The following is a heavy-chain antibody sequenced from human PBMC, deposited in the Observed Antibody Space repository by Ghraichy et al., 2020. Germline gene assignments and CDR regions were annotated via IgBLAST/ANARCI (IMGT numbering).Heavy chain of an antibody. Sequence: GGSLRLSCAASGFTFNNYAMGWVRQAPGKGLEWVSTISGSGGTTFYADSVRGRFTISRDNSDNNLYLHMNSLRAEDTAVYYCARPLLYNYFDSWGQGTLVTVSS. V-gene: IGHV3-23*01. D-gene: IGHD2-15*01. J-gene: IGHJ5*01. CDR2: ISGSGGTT. CDR1: GFTFNNYA. CDR3: ARPLLYNYFDS.